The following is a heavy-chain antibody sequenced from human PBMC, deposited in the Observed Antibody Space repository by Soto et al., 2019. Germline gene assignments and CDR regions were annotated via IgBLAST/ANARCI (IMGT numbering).Heavy chain of an antibody. CDR3: ARGRGVVVPAALDP. CDR2: INAGNGNT. CDR1: GYTFTSYA. Sequence: ASVKVSGKASGYTFTSYARHWVRQAPGQRLEWMGWINAGNGNTKYSQKFQGRGTITRETSASTAYMELSSLRSEDTAVYYCARGRGVVVPAALDPWGQGTLVTVSS. D-gene: IGHD2-2*01. V-gene: IGHV1-3*01. J-gene: IGHJ5*02.